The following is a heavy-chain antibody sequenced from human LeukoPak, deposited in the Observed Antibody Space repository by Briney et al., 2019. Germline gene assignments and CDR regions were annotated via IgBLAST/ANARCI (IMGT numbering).Heavy chain of an antibody. D-gene: IGHD6-13*01. Sequence: GGSLRLSCAASGFTFDDYAMHWVRQAPGKGLEWVSGISWNSGSIGYADSVKGRFTISRDNAKNSLYLQMNSLRAEDMALYYCVKAGYSGSWLDYWGQGTLVTVSS. J-gene: IGHJ4*02. V-gene: IGHV3-9*03. CDR3: VKAGYSGSWLDY. CDR2: ISWNSGSI. CDR1: GFTFDDYA.